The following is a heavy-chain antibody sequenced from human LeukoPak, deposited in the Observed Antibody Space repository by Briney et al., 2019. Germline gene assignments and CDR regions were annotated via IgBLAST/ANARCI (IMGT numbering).Heavy chain of an antibody. CDR3: ARDGWFGDYNWFDP. J-gene: IGHJ5*02. Sequence: PGGSLRLSCAASGFVFSDSYMSWIRQAPGKGLQWLSDISTRGNSIHYADSVRGRFSISRDNTKNSLFLQMNNLSAEDTAVYYCARDGWFGDYNWFDPWGQGTLVTVTS. D-gene: IGHD3-10*01. V-gene: IGHV3-11*04. CDR1: GFVFSDSY. CDR2: ISTRGNSI.